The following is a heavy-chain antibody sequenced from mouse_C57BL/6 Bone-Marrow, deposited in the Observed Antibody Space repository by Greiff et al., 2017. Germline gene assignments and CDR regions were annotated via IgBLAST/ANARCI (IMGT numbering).Heavy chain of an antibody. CDR1: GYSFTDYN. CDR2: INPNYGTT. Sequence: EVHLVESGPELVKPGASVKISCKASGYSFTDYNMNWVKQSNGKSLEWIGVINPNYGTTSYNQKFKGKATLNVDQSSSTAYMQLNSLTSEDSAVYYCAREGEKTGMNAMDYWGQGTSVTVSS. D-gene: IGHD4-1*01. V-gene: IGHV1-39*01. J-gene: IGHJ4*01. CDR3: AREGEKTGMNAMDY.